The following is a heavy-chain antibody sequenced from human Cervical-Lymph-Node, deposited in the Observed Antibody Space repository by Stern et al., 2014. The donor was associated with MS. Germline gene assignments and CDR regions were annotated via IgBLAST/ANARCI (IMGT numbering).Heavy chain of an antibody. CDR1: GYSFTTYW. V-gene: IGHV5-51*03. D-gene: IGHD1-1*01. J-gene: IGHJ3*01. Sequence: VQLVQSGAEVKKSGESLKISCKVSGYSFTTYWIGWVGQMPGKGLEWMGIVDPSDSETRYSPSFQGQVTMLADKSISTAYLQWSSLRASDTAMYYCARRCRDNNCYDAFDLWGQGTMVTVSS. CDR2: VDPSDSET. CDR3: ARRCRDNNCYDAFDL.